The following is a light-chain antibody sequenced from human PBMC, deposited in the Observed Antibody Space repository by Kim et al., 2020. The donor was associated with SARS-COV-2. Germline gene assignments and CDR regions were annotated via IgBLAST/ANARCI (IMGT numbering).Light chain of an antibody. CDR2: EVS. V-gene: IGLV2-8*01. CDR3: SSYGGSLNLV. Sequence: GQSVTISCTGSSSDIGGYNYVSWYQQHPGKAPKLMIYEVSKRPSGVPDRFSGSKSGNTASLTVSGLQAEDEADYFCSSYGGSLNLVFGGGTQLTVL. CDR1: SSDIGGYNY. J-gene: IGLJ3*02.